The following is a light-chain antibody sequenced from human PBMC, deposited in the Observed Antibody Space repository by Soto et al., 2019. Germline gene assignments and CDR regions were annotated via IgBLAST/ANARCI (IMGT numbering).Light chain of an antibody. CDR1: QSLSRN. CDR3: QQYNTYPT. Sequence: EIVMTQSPVTLSVSPGERATLSCRASQSLSRNLAWYQQKPGQPPRLLIYGASTRATGIPARFSGSGSGTDFTLTISSLQSEDFAMYYCQQYNTYPTFGQGTKVEIK. CDR2: GAS. V-gene: IGKV3-15*01. J-gene: IGKJ1*01.